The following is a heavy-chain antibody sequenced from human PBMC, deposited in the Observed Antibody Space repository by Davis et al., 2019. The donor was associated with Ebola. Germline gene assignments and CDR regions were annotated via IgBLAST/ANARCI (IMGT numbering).Heavy chain of an antibody. Sequence: ESLKISCAASGFTFSSYAMSWIRQPPGKGLEWIGYIYYSGSTNYNPSLKSRVTISVDTSKNQFSLKLSSVTAADTAVYYCARESYYYDSSGYYRDAFDIWGQGTMVTVSS. J-gene: IGHJ3*02. V-gene: IGHV4-59*01. CDR3: ARESYYYDSSGYYRDAFDI. CDR2: IYYSGST. D-gene: IGHD3-22*01. CDR1: GFTFSSYA.